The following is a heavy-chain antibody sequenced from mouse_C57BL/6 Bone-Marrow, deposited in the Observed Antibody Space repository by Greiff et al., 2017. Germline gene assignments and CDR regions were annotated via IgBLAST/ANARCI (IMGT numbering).Heavy chain of an antibody. J-gene: IGHJ4*01. CDR1: GYSITSGYY. Sequence: EESGPGLVKPSQSLSLTCSVTGYSITSGYYWNWIRQFPGNKLEWMGYISYDGSNNYNPSLKNRISITRDTSKNQFFLKLNSVTTEDTATYYCARGYYYAMDYWGQGTSVTVSS. V-gene: IGHV3-6*01. CDR3: ARGYYYAMDY. D-gene: IGHD2-2*01. CDR2: ISYDGSN.